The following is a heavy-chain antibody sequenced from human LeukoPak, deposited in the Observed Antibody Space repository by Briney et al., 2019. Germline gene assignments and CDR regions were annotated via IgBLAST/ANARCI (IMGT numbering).Heavy chain of an antibody. V-gene: IGHV3-23*01. J-gene: IGHJ4*02. CDR3: AKFVVVVAATFENYFDY. CDR1: GFTFSSCA. Sequence: PGGSLRLSCAASGFTFSSCAMSWVRQAPGKGLEWVSAISGSGGSTYYADSVKGRFTISRDNSKNTLYLQMNSLRAEDTAVYYCAKFVVVVAATFENYFDYWGQGTLVTVSS. D-gene: IGHD2-15*01. CDR2: ISGSGGST.